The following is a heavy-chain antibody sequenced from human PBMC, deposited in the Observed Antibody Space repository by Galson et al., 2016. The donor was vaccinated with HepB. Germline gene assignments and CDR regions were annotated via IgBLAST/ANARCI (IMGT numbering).Heavy chain of an antibody. CDR3: AREATGGFDP. Sequence: SLRLSCAASGFTLNSYSMNWVRQAPGKGLEWVSYISTSSDTIYYADSVKGRFTISRANAKSSMYLQMNSLTVEDTAVYYCAREATGGFDPWGQGTLVSVSS. V-gene: IGHV3-48*04. CDR2: ISTSSDTI. CDR1: GFTLNSYS. D-gene: IGHD7-27*01. J-gene: IGHJ5*02.